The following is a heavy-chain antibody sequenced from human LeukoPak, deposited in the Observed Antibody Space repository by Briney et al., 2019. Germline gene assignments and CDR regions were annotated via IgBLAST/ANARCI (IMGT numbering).Heavy chain of an antibody. Sequence: GGSLRLSCAASGFTFDDYAMHWVRQAPGKGLEWVSGISWNSGSTYYADSVKGRFTISRDNSKNTLYLQMNSLRAEDTAVYYCAKDVRAGSLDYWGQGTLVTVSS. J-gene: IGHJ4*02. CDR1: GFTFDDYA. D-gene: IGHD6-19*01. CDR2: ISWNSGST. CDR3: AKDVRAGSLDY. V-gene: IGHV3-23*01.